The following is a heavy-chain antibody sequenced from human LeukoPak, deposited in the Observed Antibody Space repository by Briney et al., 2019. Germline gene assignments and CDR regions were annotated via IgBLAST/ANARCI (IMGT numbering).Heavy chain of an antibody. CDR1: AGSCDDYY. V-gene: IGHV4-34*01. J-gene: IGHJ1*01. CDR2: IHPSGIF. Sequence: SQTLSLTCAVYAGSCDDYYCSCLRQPPGKGLEWIGEIHPSGIFYYNSSLLSRVTISIDTSKSQFSLRLTSLAAADTAFYYCARGRDRSKAGEHWGQGSLVTVSS. D-gene: IGHD5-24*01. CDR3: ARGRDRSKAGEH.